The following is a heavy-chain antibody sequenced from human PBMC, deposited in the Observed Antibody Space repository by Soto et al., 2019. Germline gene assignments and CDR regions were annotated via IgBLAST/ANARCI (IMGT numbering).Heavy chain of an antibody. CDR3: ASSHYDILTGYLDAFDI. CDR1: GYTFTSYG. J-gene: IGHJ3*02. D-gene: IGHD3-9*01. Sequence: VQLVQSGAEVKKPGASVKVSCKASGYTFTSYGISWVRQAPGQGLEWMGWISAYNGNTNYAQKLQGRVTMTTDTSTSTAYMELRSLRSDDTAVYYCASSHYDILTGYLDAFDIWGQGTMVTVSS. V-gene: IGHV1-18*01. CDR2: ISAYNGNT.